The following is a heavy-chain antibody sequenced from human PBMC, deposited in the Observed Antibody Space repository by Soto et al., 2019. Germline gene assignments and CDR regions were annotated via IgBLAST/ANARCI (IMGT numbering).Heavy chain of an antibody. J-gene: IGHJ5*02. CDR1: GFSFSNYG. V-gene: IGHV3-30*19. CDR2: IYYDGSKS. CDR3: ARRYCDGRRCIRFDP. Sequence: QVQLVESGGGVVQPGRSLRLSCAASGFSFSNYGMHWVRQAPGRGLEWVAVIYYDGSKSFSADSVKGRFTISRDNSRNTVYLQMNNLRADDTAVYHCARRYCDGRRCIRFDPWGQGTLVIVSS. D-gene: IGHD2-21*01.